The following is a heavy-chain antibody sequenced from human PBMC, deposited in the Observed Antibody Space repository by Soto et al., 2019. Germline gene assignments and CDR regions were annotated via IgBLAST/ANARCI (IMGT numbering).Heavy chain of an antibody. V-gene: IGHV4-31*03. J-gene: IGHJ4*02. CDR2: NYYSGST. D-gene: IGHD5-18*01. CDR3: ARNPGAAMVIHFDY. CDR1: GGSISSGGYY. Sequence: SETLSLTCTVSGGSISSGGYYWSWIRQHPGKGLEWIGYNYYSGSTYYNPSLKSRVTISVDTSKNQFSLKLSSVTAADTAVYYCARNPGAAMVIHFDYWGQGTLVTVSS.